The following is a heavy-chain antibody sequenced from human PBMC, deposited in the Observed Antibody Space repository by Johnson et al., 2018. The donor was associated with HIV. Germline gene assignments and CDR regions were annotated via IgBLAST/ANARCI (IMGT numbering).Heavy chain of an antibody. CDR1: GFTFSSYA. J-gene: IGHJ3*02. Sequence: VQLVESGGGLVKPGGSLRLSCAASGFTFSSYAMHWVRQAPGKGLEWVAVISYDGSNKYYADSVKGRFTISRDNSKNTLYLQMNSLRAEDTAVYYCARDYREANAFDIWGQGTMVTVSS. CDR3: ARDYREANAFDI. V-gene: IGHV3-30-3*01. D-gene: IGHD1-26*01. CDR2: ISYDGSNK.